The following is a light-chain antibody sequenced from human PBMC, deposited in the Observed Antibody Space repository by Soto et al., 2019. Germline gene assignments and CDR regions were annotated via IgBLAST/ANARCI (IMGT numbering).Light chain of an antibody. V-gene: IGKV1-39*01. CDR3: QQYSDYSS. J-gene: IGKJ1*01. CDR2: AAS. Sequence: DIQMTQSPSSLSASVGDRVTITCRASQSISSYLNWYQQKPGKAPKVLIYAASSLQSGIPSRFSGSGSGTEFTLTISSLRPEDFATYYCQQYSDYSSFGHGTKVDIK. CDR1: QSISSY.